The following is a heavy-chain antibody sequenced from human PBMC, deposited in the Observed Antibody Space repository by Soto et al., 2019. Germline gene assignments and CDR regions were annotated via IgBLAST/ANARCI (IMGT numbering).Heavy chain of an antibody. D-gene: IGHD6-19*01. Sequence: QVQLVESGGGAVQPGRSLRLSCAASGFTFSSHGMHWVRQAPGKGLEWVAVIAYDSSYKYYADSVKGRFTISRDNSKNTLYLQMSSLKSEDTAVYYCAKGPVQQWLAFEYWGQGTLVTVSS. CDR2: IAYDSSYK. V-gene: IGHV3-30*18. CDR1: GFTFSSHG. CDR3: AKGPVQQWLAFEY. J-gene: IGHJ4*02.